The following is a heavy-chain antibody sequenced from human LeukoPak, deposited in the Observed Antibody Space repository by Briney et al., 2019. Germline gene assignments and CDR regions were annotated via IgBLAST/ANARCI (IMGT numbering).Heavy chain of an antibody. Sequence: GASVKVSCKASGYTFTGYYMHWVRQAPGQGLEWMGWINPNSGGINYAQKFQGRVTMTRDTSISTAYMELSRLRSDDTAVYYCARGQAGYSSGWYRNWFDPWGQGTLVTVSS. D-gene: IGHD6-19*01. CDR1: GYTFTGYY. CDR2: INPNSGGI. V-gene: IGHV1-2*02. J-gene: IGHJ5*02. CDR3: ARGQAGYSSGWYRNWFDP.